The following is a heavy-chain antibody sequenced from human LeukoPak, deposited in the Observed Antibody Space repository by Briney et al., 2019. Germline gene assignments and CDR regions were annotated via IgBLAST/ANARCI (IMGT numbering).Heavy chain of an antibody. CDR1: GDSISSYY. V-gene: IGHV4-59*05. Sequence: SETLSLTCTVSGDSISSYYWSWIRQPPGKGLEWIGSMYYSGITYYNPSLKSRVTTSVDTSKNQFSLKVSSVTAADTAVYYCARLGKIHYYYYYMDVWGKGTTVTVS. CDR3: ARLGKIHYYYYYMDV. CDR2: MYYSGIT. J-gene: IGHJ6*03. D-gene: IGHD3-9*01.